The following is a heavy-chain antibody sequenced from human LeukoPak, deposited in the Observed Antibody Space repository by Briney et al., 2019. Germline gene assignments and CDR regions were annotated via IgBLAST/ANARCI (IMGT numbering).Heavy chain of an antibody. J-gene: IGHJ4*02. CDR3: AKDRLEWLLSSDY. CDR2: ISGSSGST. V-gene: IGHV3-23*01. D-gene: IGHD3-3*01. CDR1: GFTFSSYA. Sequence: GGCLRLSCAASGFTFSSYAMSWVRQAPGKGLEWVSAISGSSGSTYYADSVKGRFTISRDNSKNTLYLQMNSLRAEDTAVYYCAKDRLEWLLSSDYWGQGTLVTVSS.